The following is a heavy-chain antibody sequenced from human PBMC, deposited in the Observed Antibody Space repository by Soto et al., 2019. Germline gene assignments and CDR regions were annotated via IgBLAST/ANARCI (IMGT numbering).Heavy chain of an antibody. V-gene: IGHV4-59*01. CDR2: IYYSGGT. J-gene: IGHJ4*02. CDR1: GGSISSYY. D-gene: IGHD5-18*01. Sequence: SETLSLTCTVSGGSISSYYWSWIRQPPGKGLEWIGYIYYSGGTNYNPSLKSRVTISVDTSKNQFSLKLSSVTAADTAVYYCARDNGYSYGYTLDHWGQGTLVTVSS. CDR3: ARDNGYSYGYTLDH.